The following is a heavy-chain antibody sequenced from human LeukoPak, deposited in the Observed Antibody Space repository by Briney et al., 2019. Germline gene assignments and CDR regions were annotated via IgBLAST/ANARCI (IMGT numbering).Heavy chain of an antibody. CDR1: GYTFTSYD. J-gene: IGHJ4*02. Sequence: APVKVSCKASGYTFTSYDINWVRQATGQGLEWMGWMNPNSGNTGYAQKFQGRVTITRNTSISTAYMELSSLRSEDTAVYYCARASSYGLYYFDYWGQGTLVTVSS. D-gene: IGHD2-2*01. V-gene: IGHV1-8*03. CDR2: MNPNSGNT. CDR3: ARASSYGLYYFDY.